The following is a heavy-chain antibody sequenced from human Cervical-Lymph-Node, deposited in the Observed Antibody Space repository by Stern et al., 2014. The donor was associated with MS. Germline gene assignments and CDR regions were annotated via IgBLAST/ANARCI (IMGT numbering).Heavy chain of an antibody. V-gene: IGHV1-69*18. CDR1: GCTFSSYD. CDR3: ARAMTTLYYYYGMDV. D-gene: IGHD4-11*01. CDR2: IIPIFGTA. Sequence: VQLVQSGAEVKKPGTSVKVSCKASGCTFSSYDISWVRQAPGQGLEWMGRIIPIFGTANYAQKFQGRVTITADESTSTAYMELSSLRSEDTAVYYCARAMTTLYYYYGMDVWGQGTTVTVSS. J-gene: IGHJ6*02.